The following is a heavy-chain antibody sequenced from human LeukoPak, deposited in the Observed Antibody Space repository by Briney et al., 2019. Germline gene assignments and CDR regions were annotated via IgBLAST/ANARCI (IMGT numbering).Heavy chain of an antibody. CDR1: GFTFSSYW. D-gene: IGHD5-24*01. CDR3: ARDKVFAMARFWSPTPYGMDV. CDR2: INSDGSST. V-gene: IGHV3-74*01. J-gene: IGHJ6*02. Sequence: GGSLRLSCAASGFTFSSYWMHWVRQAPGKGLVWVSRINSDGSSTSYADSVKGRFTISRDNAKNTLYLQMNSLRAEDTAVYYRARDKVFAMARFWSPTPYGMDVWGQGTTVTVSS.